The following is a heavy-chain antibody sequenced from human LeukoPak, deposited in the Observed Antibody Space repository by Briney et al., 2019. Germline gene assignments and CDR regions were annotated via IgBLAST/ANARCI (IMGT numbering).Heavy chain of an antibody. D-gene: IGHD2-15*01. J-gene: IGHJ4*02. CDR2: ISGRGGST. V-gene: IGHV3-23*01. Sequence: GGSLRLSCAASGFTFSSYAMSWVRQAPGKGLEWVSAISGRGGSTYYADSVKGRFTISRDNSKNSLYLQMNSLRAEDTAVYYCARDQGYCSGGSCYSADFDYWGQGTLVTVSS. CDR3: ARDQGYCSGGSCYSADFDY. CDR1: GFTFSSYA.